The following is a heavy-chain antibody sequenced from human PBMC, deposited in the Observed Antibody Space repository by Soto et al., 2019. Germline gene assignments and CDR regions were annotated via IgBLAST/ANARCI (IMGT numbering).Heavy chain of an antibody. CDR1: GDSIRSYY. J-gene: IGHJ6*02. Sequence: SETLSLTYTVSGDSIRSYYWTWIRQPPGKGLELIGYIYYSGSTRYNPSLKSRVTISVDMSKNQFSLKLSSVIAADTAVYYCARAYGGFDNGLDVWGQGTAVTVSS. V-gene: IGHV4-59*01. D-gene: IGHD5-12*01. CDR3: ARAYGGFDNGLDV. CDR2: IYYSGST.